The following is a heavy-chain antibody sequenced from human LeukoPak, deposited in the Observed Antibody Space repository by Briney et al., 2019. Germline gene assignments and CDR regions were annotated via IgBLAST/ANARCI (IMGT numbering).Heavy chain of an antibody. J-gene: IGHJ6*03. CDR1: GYTFTGYY. D-gene: IGHD6-13*01. Sequence: ASVKVSCKASGYTFTGYYMHWVRQAPGQGLEWMGWINPNSGGTNYAQKFQGRVTMTRDTSISTAYMELSRLRSDDTAVYYCARCWSSSSWNPYYYYYYMDVWGKGTTVTVSS. CDR3: ARCWSSSSWNPYYYYYYMDV. CDR2: INPNSGGT. V-gene: IGHV1-2*02.